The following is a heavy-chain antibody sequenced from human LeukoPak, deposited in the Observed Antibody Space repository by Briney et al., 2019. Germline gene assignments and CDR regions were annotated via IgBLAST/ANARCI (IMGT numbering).Heavy chain of an antibody. CDR1: GGSLSSSSYY. V-gene: IGHV4-39*01. J-gene: IGHJ5*02. CDR2: IYYSGST. D-gene: IGHD6-19*01. Sequence: SETLSLTCTVSGGSLSSSSYYWGWIRQPPGKGLEWIGSIYYSGSTYYNPSLKSRVTISVDTSKNQFSLKLSSVTAADTAVYYCASREHTTYSSGWSYLLNWFDPWGQGTLVTVSS. CDR3: ASREHTTYSSGWSYLLNWFDP.